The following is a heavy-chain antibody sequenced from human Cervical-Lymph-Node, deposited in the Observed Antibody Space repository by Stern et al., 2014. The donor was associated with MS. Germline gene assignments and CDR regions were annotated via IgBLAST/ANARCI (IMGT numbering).Heavy chain of an antibody. V-gene: IGHV1-69*01. CDR3: ARRDYYDSSGYYGDAFDI. D-gene: IGHD3-22*01. Sequence: QVQLVQSGAEVKKPGSSVKVSCKASGGTFSSYAITWVRQAPGRGLEWMGEIIPMFGTTKYAQKFQGRVTIIAYGSTTTAYMELSSLRSEDTAVYYCARRDYYDSSGYYGDAFDIWGQGTMVTVSS. CDR2: IIPMFGTT. J-gene: IGHJ3*02. CDR1: GGTFSSYA.